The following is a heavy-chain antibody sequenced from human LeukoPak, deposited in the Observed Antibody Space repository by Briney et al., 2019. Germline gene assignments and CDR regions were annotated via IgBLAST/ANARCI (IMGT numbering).Heavy chain of an antibody. CDR1: GFTFNSYS. J-gene: IGHJ4*02. D-gene: IGHD2-2*01. CDR3: ARGRYCSSTSCYGAFDY. CDR2: ISSSGITI. Sequence: PGGSLRLSCAASGFTFNSYSMNWVRQAPGKGLEWVSYISSSGITIYYADSVKGRFTISRDNAKNSLYLQMNSLRAEDTAVYYCARGRYCSSTSCYGAFDYWGQGTLVTVSS. V-gene: IGHV3-48*01.